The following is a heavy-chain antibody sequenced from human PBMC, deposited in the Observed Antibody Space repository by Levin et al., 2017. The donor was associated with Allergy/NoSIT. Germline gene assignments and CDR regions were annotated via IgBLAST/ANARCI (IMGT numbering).Heavy chain of an antibody. CDR2: ISPNNGHT. Sequence: ASVKVSCEASGYTFRVYGIIWVRQAPGEGLEWLGWISPNNGHTKVSHKVQGRVTMTTDASTTTAYLDIRSLTSDDTAVYYCARDLGTGWYDNAFEIWGQGTLVSVSS. D-gene: IGHD6-19*01. J-gene: IGHJ3*02. CDR1: GYTFRVYG. V-gene: IGHV1-18*01. CDR3: ARDLGTGWYDNAFEI.